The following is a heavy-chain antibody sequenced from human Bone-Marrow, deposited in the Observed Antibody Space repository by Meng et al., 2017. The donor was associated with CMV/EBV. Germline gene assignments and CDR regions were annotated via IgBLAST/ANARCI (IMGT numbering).Heavy chain of an antibody. J-gene: IGHJ6*02. CDR1: GGTFSSYA. CDR2: IIPIFGTA. D-gene: IGHD3-22*01. V-gene: IGHV1-69*05. CDR3: AKSLYTNYYSTYYGLDV. Sequence: SVKVSCKASGGTFSSYAISWVRQAPGQGLEWMGGIIPIFGTANYAQKFQGRVTITTDESTSTAYMELSSLRSEDTAVYFCAKSLYTNYYSTYYGLDVWSQGTTVTVSS.